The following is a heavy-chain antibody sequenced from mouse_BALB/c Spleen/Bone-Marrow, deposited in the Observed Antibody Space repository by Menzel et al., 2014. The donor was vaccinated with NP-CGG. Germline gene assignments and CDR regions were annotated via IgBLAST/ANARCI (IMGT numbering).Heavy chain of an antibody. V-gene: IGHV1-9*01. J-gene: IGHJ2*01. Sequence: QVQLKQSGAELMKPGASVKISCKATGYTFSSYWIEWVKQRPGHGLEWIGEILPGSGSTNYNEKFKGKATFTADTSSNTAYMQLSSLTSEDSAVYYCARRGYDGYHWGQGTTLTVS. CDR2: ILPGSGST. CDR3: ARRGYDGYH. CDR1: GYTFSSYW. D-gene: IGHD2-3*01.